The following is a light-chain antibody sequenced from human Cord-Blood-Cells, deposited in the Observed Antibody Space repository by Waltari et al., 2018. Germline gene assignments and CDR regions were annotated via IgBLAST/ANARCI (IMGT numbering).Light chain of an antibody. CDR1: QGISSA. Sequence: AIQLTQSPPSLSASEGARVTITCRASQGISSALAWYQQKPGKAPKLLIYEASSLESGVPSRFSGSGSGTDFTLTISSLQPEDFATYYCQQFNSYPQTFGQGTKVEIK. CDR2: EAS. J-gene: IGKJ1*01. V-gene: IGKV1-13*02. CDR3: QQFNSYPQT.